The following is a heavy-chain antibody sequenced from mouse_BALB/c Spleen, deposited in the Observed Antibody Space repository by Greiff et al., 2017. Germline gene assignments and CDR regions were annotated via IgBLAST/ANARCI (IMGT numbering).Heavy chain of an antibody. CDR3: ARKDYYGSSFPMDY. Sequence: VMLVESGPGLVQPSQSLSITCTVSGFSLTSYGVHWVRQSPGKGLEWLGVIWSGGSTDYNAAFISRLSISKDNSKSQVFFKMNSLQANDTAIYYCARKDYYGSSFPMDYWGQGTSVTVSS. V-gene: IGHV2-2*02. CDR2: IWSGGST. CDR1: GFSLTSYG. J-gene: IGHJ4*01. D-gene: IGHD1-1*01.